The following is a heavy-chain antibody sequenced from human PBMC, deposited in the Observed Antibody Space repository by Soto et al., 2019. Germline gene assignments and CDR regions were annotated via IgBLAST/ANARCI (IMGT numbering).Heavy chain of an antibody. CDR3: VKDGFLPXYXXSSGRFXXX. J-gene: IGHJ4*02. V-gene: IGHV3-30*18. CDR1: GFTFSSYG. D-gene: IGHD3-22*01. CDR2: ISYDGSNK. Sequence: GSLRLSCAASGFTFSSYGMHWVRQAPGKGLEWVAVISYDGSNKYYADSVKGRFTISRDNSKNTLYLQMNSLRAEDTAVYYCVKDGFLPXYXXSSGRFXXXWXQGTLVTVSS.